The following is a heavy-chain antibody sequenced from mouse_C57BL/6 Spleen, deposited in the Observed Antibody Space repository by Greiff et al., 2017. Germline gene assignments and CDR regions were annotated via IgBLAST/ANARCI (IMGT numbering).Heavy chain of an antibody. CDR2: ISYDGSN. Sequence: EVQLMESGPGLVKPSQSLSLTCSVTGYSITSGYYWNWIRQFPGNKLEWMGYISYDGSNNYNPSLKNRISITRDTSKNQFFLKLNSVTTEDTATYYCARDGYSPMSYWGQGTSVTVSS. D-gene: IGHD2-3*01. V-gene: IGHV3-6*01. CDR3: ARDGYSPMSY. CDR1: GYSITSGYY. J-gene: IGHJ4*01.